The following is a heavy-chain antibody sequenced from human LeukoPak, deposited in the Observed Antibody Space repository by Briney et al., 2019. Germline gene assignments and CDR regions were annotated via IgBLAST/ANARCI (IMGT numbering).Heavy chain of an antibody. CDR2: ISYDGSNK. V-gene: IGHV3-30*18. J-gene: IGHJ4*02. CDR3: AKDLGSSSYFDY. CDR1: GFTFSSYG. D-gene: IGHD6-6*01. Sequence: GGSLRLSCAASGFTFSSYGMHWVRQAPGKGLEWVAVISYDGSNKYYADSVKGRFTISRDNSKNTLYLQMNSLRAEDAAVYYCAKDLGSSSYFDYWGQGTLVTVSS.